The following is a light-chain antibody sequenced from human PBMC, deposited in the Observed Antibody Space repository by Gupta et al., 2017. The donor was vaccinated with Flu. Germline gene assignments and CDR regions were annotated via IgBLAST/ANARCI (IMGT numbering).Light chain of an antibody. CDR2: GAS. V-gene: IGKV3-15*01. Sequence: EVVMTQSPDTLSVSPGERATLSCRASRDINSDLAWYQQKPGQAPRLLTHGASTRATGIPARFSGSWSGTEYTLTISSLQSEDFAIYYCQQYNRWPPYTFGPGTTVEIK. CDR3: QQYNRWPPYT. CDR1: RDINSD. J-gene: IGKJ3*01.